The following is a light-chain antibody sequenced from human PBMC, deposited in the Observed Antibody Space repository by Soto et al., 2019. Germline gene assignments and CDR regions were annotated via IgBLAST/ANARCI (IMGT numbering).Light chain of an antibody. Sequence: EIVMTQSPATLPVSPGERATLSCRASQSVNINLAWYQQKPGQAPRLLIQGASTRATGTPARFSGSGSGTEFTLTISSLQSEDFAVYYCQQYNNGPPMGTFGGGTKVEIK. J-gene: IGKJ4*01. V-gene: IGKV3-15*01. CDR1: QSVNIN. CDR2: GAS. CDR3: QQYNNGPPMGT.